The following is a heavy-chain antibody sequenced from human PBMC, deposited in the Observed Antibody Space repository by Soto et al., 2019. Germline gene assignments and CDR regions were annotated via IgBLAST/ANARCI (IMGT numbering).Heavy chain of an antibody. CDR1: AFTFSDYY. D-gene: IGHD4-17*01. J-gene: IGHJ6*03. V-gene: IGHV3-11*01. Sequence: QVQLVESGGGFIKPGGSLRLSCAASAFTFSDYYMSWIRQAPGKGLEWVSYISSGGGTAYYADSVKGRFTISRDNAKNSLFLQVNSLRGEDTAVYYCARAPETTEPWEYFYYYMDVWAKGTTVTVSS. CDR3: ARAPETTEPWEYFYYYMDV. CDR2: ISSGGGTA.